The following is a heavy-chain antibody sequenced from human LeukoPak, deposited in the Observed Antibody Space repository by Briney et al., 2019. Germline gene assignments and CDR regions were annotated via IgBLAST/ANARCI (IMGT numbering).Heavy chain of an antibody. CDR3: ARGKLPDYDILTGYGY. J-gene: IGHJ4*02. CDR1: GYTLTELS. CDR2: FDPEDGET. D-gene: IGHD3-9*01. Sequence: ASVKVSCKVSGYTLTELSMHWVRQAPGKGLEWMGGFDPEDGETIYAQKFQGRVTMTGDTSTDTAYMELSSLRSEDTAVYYCARGKLPDYDILTGYGYWGQGTLVTVSS. V-gene: IGHV1-24*01.